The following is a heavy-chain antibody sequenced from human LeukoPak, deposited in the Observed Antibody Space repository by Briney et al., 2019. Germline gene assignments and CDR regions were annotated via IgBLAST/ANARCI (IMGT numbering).Heavy chain of an antibody. CDR3: ARDHAYVFDI. J-gene: IGHJ3*02. CDR1: GFTFSYYT. Sequence: GGSLRLSCVASGFTFSYYTMNWARQAPGKGLEWISYIRSSDGTVSYADSVKGRFTSSTDTAKNSLFLQMNSLSAEDTAVYYCARDHAYVFDIWGQGTMVTVSS. CDR2: IRSSDGTV. V-gene: IGHV3-48*01.